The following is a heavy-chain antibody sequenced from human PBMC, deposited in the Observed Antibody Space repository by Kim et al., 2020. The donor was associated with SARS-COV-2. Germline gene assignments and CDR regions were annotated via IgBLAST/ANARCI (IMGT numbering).Heavy chain of an antibody. J-gene: IGHJ4*02. CDR1: GFTFSSYA. D-gene: IGHD3-10*01. V-gene: IGHV3-30*04. Sequence: GGSLRLSCAASGFTFSSYAMHWVRQAPGKGLEWVAVISYDGSNKYYADSVKGRFTISRDNSKNTLYLQMNSLRAEDTAVYYCRFGASVPFDFWGQGTLVTVSS. CDR3: RFGASVPFDF. CDR2: ISYDGSNK.